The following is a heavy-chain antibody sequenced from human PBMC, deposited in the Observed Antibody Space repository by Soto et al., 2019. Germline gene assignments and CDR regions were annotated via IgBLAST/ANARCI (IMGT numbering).Heavy chain of an antibody. V-gene: IGHV4-30-2*05. Sequence: PSETLSLTCAVSGGSISSGGYSWSWIRQPPGKGLEWIGYIYHSGSTYYNPSLKSRVTISVDTSKNQFSLKLGSVTAADTAVYYCARAMVVTQNWFDPWGQGTLVTVSS. CDR3: ARAMVVTQNWFDP. D-gene: IGHD2-21*02. CDR1: GGSISSGGYS. J-gene: IGHJ5*02. CDR2: IYHSGST.